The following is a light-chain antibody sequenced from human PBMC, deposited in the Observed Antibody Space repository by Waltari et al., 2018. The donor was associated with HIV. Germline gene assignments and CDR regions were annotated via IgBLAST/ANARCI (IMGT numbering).Light chain of an antibody. CDR1: QLADQY. Sequence: SYEVSQPPSVSVSPGQTASISCSGDQLADQYVSWYQQKPGQSPVLVIFQHNKRPSGIPERFSGSKSGNTATLTIRGTQTMDDADYFCQTWDTSTASYVFGTRTTVTVL. CDR3: QTWDTSTASYV. V-gene: IGLV3-1*01. J-gene: IGLJ1*01. CDR2: QHN.